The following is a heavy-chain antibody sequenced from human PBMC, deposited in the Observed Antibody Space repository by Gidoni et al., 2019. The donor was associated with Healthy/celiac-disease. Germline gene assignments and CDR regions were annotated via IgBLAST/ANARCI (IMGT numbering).Heavy chain of an antibody. CDR2: IYWDDDK. Sequence: QITLKESGPTLVKPTQTLTLTCPFSGFSLSTSGVGVGWIRQPPGKALEWLALIYWDDDKRYSPSLKSRLTITKDTSKNQVVLTMTNMDPVDTATYYCARVYDYVWGSYHGRGANRVIAQADNDAFDIWGQGKMVTVSS. J-gene: IGHJ3*02. CDR3: ARVYDYVWGSYHGRGANRVIAQADNDAFDI. D-gene: IGHD3-16*02. CDR1: GFSLSTSGVG. V-gene: IGHV2-5*02.